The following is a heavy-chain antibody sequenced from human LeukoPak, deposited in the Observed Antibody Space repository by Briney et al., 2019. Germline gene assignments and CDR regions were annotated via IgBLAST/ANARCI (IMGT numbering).Heavy chain of an antibody. V-gene: IGHV4-34*01. CDR3: ARDLSYGDSPDRYYYYMDV. CDR2: INHSGST. J-gene: IGHJ6*03. Sequence: SETLSLTCAVYGGSFSGYYWSWIRQPPGKGLEWIGEINHSGSTNYNPSLKSRVTISVDTSKNQFSLKLSSVTAADTAVYYCARDLSYGDSPDRYYYYMDVWGKGTTVTVSS. D-gene: IGHD4-17*01. CDR1: GGSFSGYY.